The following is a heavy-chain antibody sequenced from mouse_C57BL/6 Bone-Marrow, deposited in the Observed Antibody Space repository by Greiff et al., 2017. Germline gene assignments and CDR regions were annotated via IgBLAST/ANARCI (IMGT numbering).Heavy chain of an antibody. J-gene: IGHJ2*01. CDR1: GYTFTSYW. CDR2: IDPSDSYT. D-gene: IGHD1-1*01. CDR3: ARHGSSLFDY. Sequence: QVQLKQPGAELVRPGTSVKLSCKASGYTFTSYWMHWVKQRPGQGLEWIGVIDPSDSYTNYNQKFKGKATLTVDTSSSTAYMQLSSLTSEDSAVYYCARHGSSLFDYWGQSTTLTVSS. V-gene: IGHV1-59*01.